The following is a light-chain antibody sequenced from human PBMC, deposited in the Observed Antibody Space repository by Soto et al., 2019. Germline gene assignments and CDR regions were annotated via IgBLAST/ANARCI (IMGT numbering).Light chain of an antibody. CDR1: QGISSY. Sequence: AIRMPQSPSSLSASTGDRVTITCRASQGISSYLAWYQQKPGKAPKLLIYAASTLQSGVPSRFSGSGSGTDFTLTISCLQSEDFATYYCQQYYSYPQYTFGQGTKLEIK. V-gene: IGKV1-8*01. CDR2: AAS. J-gene: IGKJ2*01. CDR3: QQYYSYPQYT.